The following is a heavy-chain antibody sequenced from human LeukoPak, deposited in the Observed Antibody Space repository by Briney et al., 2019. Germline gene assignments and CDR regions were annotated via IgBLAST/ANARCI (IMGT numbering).Heavy chain of an antibody. D-gene: IGHD3-10*01. Sequence: PSETLSLTCTVSGGSISSGDYYWSWIRQPPGKGLGWIGYIYYSGSTYYNPSLKSRVTISVDTSKNQFSLKLSSVTAADTAVYYCARGPPSKNYYGSGSYWGGKRFDYWGQGTLVTVSS. V-gene: IGHV4-30-4*01. CDR3: ARGPPSKNYYGSGSYWGGKRFDY. CDR2: IYYSGST. J-gene: IGHJ4*02. CDR1: GGSISSGDYY.